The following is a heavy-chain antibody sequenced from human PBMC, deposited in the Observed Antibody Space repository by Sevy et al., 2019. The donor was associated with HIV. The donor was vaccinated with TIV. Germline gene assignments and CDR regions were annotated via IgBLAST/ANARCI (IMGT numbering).Heavy chain of an antibody. J-gene: IGHJ6*02. Sequence: GGSLRLSCAASGFTFSSYAMHWVRQAPGKGLEWVAVISYDGSNKYYADSVKGRFTISRDNSKNTLYLQMNSLRAEDTAVYYCARETDTAMVDYYYYGMDVWGQGTTVTVSS. CDR2: ISYDGSNK. CDR3: ARETDTAMVDYYYYGMDV. CDR1: GFTFSSYA. V-gene: IGHV3-30-3*01. D-gene: IGHD5-18*01.